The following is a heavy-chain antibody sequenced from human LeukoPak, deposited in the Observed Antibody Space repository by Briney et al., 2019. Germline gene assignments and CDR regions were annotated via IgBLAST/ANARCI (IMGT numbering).Heavy chain of an antibody. J-gene: IGHJ4*02. V-gene: IGHV3-23*01. Sequence: GGSLRLSCAASGFAFSSNPMSWVRQAPGKGLDWVSVISSSGSSTYYADSVKGRSTISRDNSKNTLYLQMSSLRAEDTAVYYCANPWFGELSYSDYWGQGTLVTVSS. D-gene: IGHD3-10*01. CDR2: ISSSGSST. CDR3: ANPWFGELSYSDY. CDR1: GFAFSSNP.